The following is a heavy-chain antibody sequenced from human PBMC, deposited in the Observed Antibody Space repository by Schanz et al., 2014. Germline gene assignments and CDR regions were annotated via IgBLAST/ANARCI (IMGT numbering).Heavy chain of an antibody. Sequence: GQLVESGGGVVQPGRSLRLSCAASGFSFSTYGMTWVRQAPGKGLEWVGHSRNKGHSYTSEYAASVKGRFTISRDESESSLYLQMDSLKTEDTAVYYCARRNFYDKSAAFDYWGQGSLVTVSS. V-gene: IGHV3-72*01. CDR3: ARRNFYDKSAAFDY. J-gene: IGHJ4*02. CDR1: GFSFSTYG. CDR2: SRNKGHSYTS. D-gene: IGHD3-9*01.